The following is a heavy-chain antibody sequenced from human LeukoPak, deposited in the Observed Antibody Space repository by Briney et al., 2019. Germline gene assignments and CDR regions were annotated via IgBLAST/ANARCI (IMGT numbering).Heavy chain of an antibody. CDR3: ARRPLSNGPYYYGMDV. D-gene: IGHD6-19*01. V-gene: IGHV3-48*04. J-gene: IGHJ6*02. Sequence: GGSLRLSCAASRFTFGSYSMNWVRQAPGKGLEWVSYISSSSNTILYADSVKGRFTISRDNAKNSLYLQMNSLRAEDTAVYYCARRPLSNGPYYYGMDVWGRGTTVTVSS. CDR1: RFTFGSYS. CDR2: ISSSSNTI.